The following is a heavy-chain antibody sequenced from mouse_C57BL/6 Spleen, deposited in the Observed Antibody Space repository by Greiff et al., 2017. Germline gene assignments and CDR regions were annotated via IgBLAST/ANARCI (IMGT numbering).Heavy chain of an antibody. CDR2: IDPEDGDT. CDR1: GFNIKDYY. Sequence: EVKLQQSGAELVRPGASVKLSCTASGFNIKDYYMHWVKQRPEQGLEWIGRIDPEDGDTEYAPKFQGKATMTADTSSNTAYLQLSSLTSEDTAVYYCTTFDYDDAMDYWGQGTSVTVSS. D-gene: IGHD2-4*01. V-gene: IGHV14-1*01. CDR3: TTFDYDDAMDY. J-gene: IGHJ4*01.